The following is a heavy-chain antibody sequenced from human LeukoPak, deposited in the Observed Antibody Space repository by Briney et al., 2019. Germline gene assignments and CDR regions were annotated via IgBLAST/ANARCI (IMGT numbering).Heavy chain of an antibody. J-gene: IGHJ5*02. V-gene: IGHV1-8*01. CDR2: MNPNSGNT. CDR3: ARGSSVLLWFGETIPFWFDP. Sequence: ASVKVSCKASGYTFTSYDINWVRQATGQGLEWMGWMNPNSGNTGYAQKFQGRVTMTRNTSISTAYMELSSLRSEDTAVYYCARGSSVLLWFGETIPFWFDPWGQGTLVSVSS. CDR1: GYTFTSYD. D-gene: IGHD3-10*01.